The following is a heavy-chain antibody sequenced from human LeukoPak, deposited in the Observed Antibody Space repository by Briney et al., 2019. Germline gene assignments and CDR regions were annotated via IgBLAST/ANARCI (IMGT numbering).Heavy chain of an antibody. CDR1: GSXXXXY. D-gene: IGHD1-26*01. CDR3: GRGGGSYSFDY. J-gene: IGHJ4*02. Sequence: GSXXXXYWSWIRXPPGKGLKWIGEINHSGSTNYNPSLKSRVTISVDTSKNQFSLKLSSVTAADTAVYYCGRGGGSYSFDYWGQGTLVTVSS. CDR2: INHSGST. V-gene: IGHV4-34*01.